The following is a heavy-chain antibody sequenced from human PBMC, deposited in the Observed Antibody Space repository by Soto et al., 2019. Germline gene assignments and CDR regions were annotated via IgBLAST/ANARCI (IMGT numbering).Heavy chain of an antibody. Sequence: QVQLVQSGAEGKKPGASVKVSCKASGYTFTGYDMHWVRQAPGQGLEWMGWINPNSGGTNYAQKFQGRVTMIRETSISTAYMALSRLRCDDTAVYYWSRDDPSITGTPTHYYCMDVWGQGTTVTVSS. J-gene: IGHJ6*02. CDR3: SRDDPSITGTPTHYYCMDV. CDR1: GYTFTGYD. V-gene: IGHV1-2*02. CDR2: INPNSGGT. D-gene: IGHD1-7*01.